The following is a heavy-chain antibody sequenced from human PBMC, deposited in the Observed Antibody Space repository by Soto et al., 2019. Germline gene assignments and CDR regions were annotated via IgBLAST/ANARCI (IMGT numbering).Heavy chain of an antibody. CDR1: GGSFSGYY. CDR3: ARGPYSSSTRPYNWFRQFDP. D-gene: IGHD6-6*01. CDR2: INHSGST. Sequence: PSETLSLTCAVYGGSFSGYYWSWIRQPPGKGLEWIGEINHSGSTNYNPSLKSRVTISVDRSKNQFSLTLRSVTDADTAVYYGARGPYSSSTRPYNWFRQFDPWGQGTLVTGS. V-gene: IGHV4-34*01. J-gene: IGHJ5*02.